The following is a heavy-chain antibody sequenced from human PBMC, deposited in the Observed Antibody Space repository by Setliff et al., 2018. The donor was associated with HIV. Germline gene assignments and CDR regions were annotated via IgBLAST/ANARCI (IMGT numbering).Heavy chain of an antibody. J-gene: IGHJ4*02. CDR2: IASHGNWH. CDR1: GFIFKNYD. Sequence: GGSLRLSCAASGFIFKNYDMNWVRQAPGNGLEWVAVIASHGNWHDYAASVKGRFTISRDTSRNTLYLQMNSLRVEDSALYYCARENNFDYWGQGTLVTVSS. CDR3: ARENNFDY. V-gene: IGHV3-30*03.